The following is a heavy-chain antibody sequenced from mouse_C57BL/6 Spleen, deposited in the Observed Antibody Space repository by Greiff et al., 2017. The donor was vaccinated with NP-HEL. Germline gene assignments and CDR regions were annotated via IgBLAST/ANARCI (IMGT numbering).Heavy chain of an antibody. CDR3: AYYGSSPAWFAY. CDR1: GYTFTSYG. J-gene: IGHJ3*01. Sequence: VQLQQSGAELARPGASVKLSCKASGYTFTSYGISWVKQRTGQGLEWIGEIYPRSGNTYYNEKLKGKATLTADKSSSTAYMELRSLTSEDSAVYFCAYYGSSPAWFAYWGQGTLVTVSA. CDR2: IYPRSGNT. V-gene: IGHV1-81*01. D-gene: IGHD1-1*01.